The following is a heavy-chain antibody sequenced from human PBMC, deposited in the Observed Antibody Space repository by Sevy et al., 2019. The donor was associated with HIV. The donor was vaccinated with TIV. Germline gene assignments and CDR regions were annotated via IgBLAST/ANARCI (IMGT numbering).Heavy chain of an antibody. J-gene: IGHJ4*02. V-gene: IGHV4-59*13. Sequence: SETLSLTCTVSGGSISSYYWSWIRQPPGKGLGWIGYIYYSGSTNYNPSLKSRVTISVDTSKNQFSLKLSSVTAADTAVYYCAREARRPTYYFDYWGPGTLVTVSS. CDR3: AREARRPTYYFDY. CDR1: GGSISSYY. CDR2: IYYSGST.